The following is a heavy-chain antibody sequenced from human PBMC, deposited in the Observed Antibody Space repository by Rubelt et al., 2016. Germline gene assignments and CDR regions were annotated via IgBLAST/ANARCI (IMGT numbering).Heavy chain of an antibody. V-gene: IGHV4-31*03. CDR2: IYYSGST. Sequence: SGPGLVKPSQTLSLTCTVSGGSISSGGYYWSWIRQHPGKGLEWIGYIYYSGSTYYNPSLKSRVTISVDTSKNQFSLKLSSVTAADTAVYYCARAVVPAAIPWYYGSGSGGWFDPWGQGTLVTVSS. D-gene: IGHD2-2*01. J-gene: IGHJ5*02. CDR3: ARAVVPAAIPWYYGSGSGGWFDP. CDR1: GGSISSGGYY.